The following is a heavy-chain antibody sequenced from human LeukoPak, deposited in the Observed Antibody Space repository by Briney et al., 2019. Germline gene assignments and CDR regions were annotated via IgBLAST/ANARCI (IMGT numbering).Heavy chain of an antibody. CDR2: ISGSGGST. J-gene: IGHJ4*02. V-gene: IGHV3-23*01. CDR1: GFTFSSYA. D-gene: IGHD5-18*01. CDR3: ARDSGYSYGYPDY. Sequence: GGSLRLSCAASGFTFSSYAMSWVRQAPGKGLEWVSAISGSGGSTYYADSVKGRFTISRDNSKNTLYLQMNSLRAEDTAVYYCARDSGYSYGYPDYWGQGTLVTVSS.